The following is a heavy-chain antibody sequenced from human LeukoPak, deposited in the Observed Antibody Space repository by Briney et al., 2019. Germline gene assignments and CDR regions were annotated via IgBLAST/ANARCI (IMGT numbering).Heavy chain of an antibody. D-gene: IGHD6-19*01. V-gene: IGHV4-34*01. CDR3: ARGPARGIAVTRY. Sequence: KPSETLSLTCAVYGGSFSGYYWSWIRQPPGKGLEWIGEINHSGSTNYNPSLKRRGTISVDTSKNHFSLKLSSVTAADTAVYYCARGPARGIAVTRYWGQGTLVTVSS. CDR1: GGSFSGYY. J-gene: IGHJ4*02. CDR2: INHSGST.